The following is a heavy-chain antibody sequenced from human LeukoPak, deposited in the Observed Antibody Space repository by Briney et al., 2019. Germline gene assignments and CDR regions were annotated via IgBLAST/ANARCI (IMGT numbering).Heavy chain of an antibody. Sequence: GASVKVSCKASGYTFTSYGISWVRQAPGQGLEWMGGIIPIFGTANYAQKFQGRVTITTDESTSTAYMELSSLRSEDTAVYYCAGGEYCSSTSCYKAFDIWGPGTTVTVSS. CDR1: GYTFTSYG. CDR3: AGGEYCSSTSCYKAFDI. CDR2: IIPIFGTA. D-gene: IGHD2-2*02. V-gene: IGHV1-69*05. J-gene: IGHJ3*02.